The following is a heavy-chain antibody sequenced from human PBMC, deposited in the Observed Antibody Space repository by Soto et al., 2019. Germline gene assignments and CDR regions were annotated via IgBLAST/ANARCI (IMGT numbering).Heavy chain of an antibody. CDR3: AKDISPTAYYYYGMDV. Sequence: GGSLRLSCAASGFTFDDYTMHWVRQAPGKGLEWVSLISWDGGSTYYADSVKGRFTISRDNSKNSLYLQMNSLRTEDTALYYCAKDISPTAYYYYGMDVWGQGTTVTVSS. V-gene: IGHV3-43*01. CDR1: GFTFDDYT. CDR2: ISWDGGST. J-gene: IGHJ6*02.